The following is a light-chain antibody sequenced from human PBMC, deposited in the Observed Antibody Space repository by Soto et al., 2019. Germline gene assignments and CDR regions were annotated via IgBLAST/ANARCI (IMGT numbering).Light chain of an antibody. V-gene: IGLV2-8*01. J-gene: IGLJ1*01. CDR2: EVS. CDR1: SSDVGGYDY. CDR3: SSYAGNTKGV. Sequence: QSVLTPPPSASGSPGQSVTISCTGTSSDVGGYDYVSWYQQHPGKAPKLMIFEVSKRPSGVPDRFSGSKSGNTASPTVSGLQAEDEADYYCSSYAGNTKGVFGTGTKVTVL.